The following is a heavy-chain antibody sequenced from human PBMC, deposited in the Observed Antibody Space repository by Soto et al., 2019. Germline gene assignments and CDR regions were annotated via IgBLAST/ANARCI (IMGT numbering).Heavy chain of an antibody. J-gene: IGHJ5*02. V-gene: IGHV2-5*02. Sequence: QITLKESGPTLVKPTQTLTLTCSFSGFSLSTSGVGVGWIRQPPGKALEWLAVIYADDDKRYNPSLKRRLTIAKATSKNQVVLTMTNMDPVDTGTYYCAHRRMNCDIMTGYYQKWFDPWGQGTLVTVSS. CDR3: AHRRMNCDIMTGYYQKWFDP. CDR2: IYADDDK. D-gene: IGHD3-9*01. CDR1: GFSLSTSGVG.